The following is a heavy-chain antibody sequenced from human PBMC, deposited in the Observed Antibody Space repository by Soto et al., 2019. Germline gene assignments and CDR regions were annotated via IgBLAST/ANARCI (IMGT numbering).Heavy chain of an antibody. D-gene: IGHD3-10*01. CDR3: ARGGDNSPWYYSL. CDR1: GGSINNNY. Sequence: QVQLHESGPGMVKPSETLSLTCTVSGGSINNNYWSSIRQPPGRGLEWIGYIFSNGRTNYNPSLESRVAISVDTSKNQLSLKLRSVTAADTAVYYCARGGDNSPWYYSLWGQGTLVAVSS. CDR2: IFSNGRT. J-gene: IGHJ4*02. V-gene: IGHV4-59*01.